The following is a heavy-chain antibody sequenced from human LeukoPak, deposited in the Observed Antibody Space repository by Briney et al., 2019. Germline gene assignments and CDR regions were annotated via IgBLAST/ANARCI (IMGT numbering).Heavy chain of an antibody. J-gene: IGHJ4*02. CDR2: ISSSSSTI. D-gene: IGHD1-26*01. V-gene: IGHV3-48*02. Sequence: GGSLRLSCAASGFIFSNAWMNWVRQAPGKGLGWVSYISSSSSTIYYADSVKGRFTISRDSAMNSLYLQMSSLRDDDTAVYYCTPHRDGSYPFDYWGQGTLVTVST. CDR1: GFIFSNAW. CDR3: TPHRDGSYPFDY.